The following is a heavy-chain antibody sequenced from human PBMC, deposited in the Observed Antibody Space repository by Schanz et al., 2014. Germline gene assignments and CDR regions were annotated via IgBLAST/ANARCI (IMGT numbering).Heavy chain of an antibody. CDR1: GFTFSNYW. V-gene: IGHV3-33*08. J-gene: IGHJ4*02. D-gene: IGHD1-1*01. CDR3: ARDRRNADLDY. CDR2: IWSDGTNE. Sequence: VQLAESGGGLVQPGGSLRLSCVASGFTFSNYWMTWVRQAPGKGLEWVAVIWSDGTNEYYADSVKGRFTISGDSSKYTVYLQMNSLRAEDTALYYCARDRRNADLDYWGQGTLVTVSS.